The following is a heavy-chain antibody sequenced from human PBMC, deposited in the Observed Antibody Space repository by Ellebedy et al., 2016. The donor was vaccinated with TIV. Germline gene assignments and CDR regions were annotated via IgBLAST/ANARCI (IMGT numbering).Heavy chain of an antibody. D-gene: IGHD3-10*01. CDR2: ISSSNHYI. V-gene: IGHV3-21*01. J-gene: IGHJ4*02. CDR3: AKDRLWRGSGTQTFDN. Sequence: PGGSLRLSCAASGFTFSSYSMNWVRQAPGKGLEWVSSISSSNHYIYYADSVKGRFTISRDNAKNSLYLQMNSLRAEDTAVYYCAKDRLWRGSGTQTFDNWGQGTLVTVSS. CDR1: GFTFSSYS.